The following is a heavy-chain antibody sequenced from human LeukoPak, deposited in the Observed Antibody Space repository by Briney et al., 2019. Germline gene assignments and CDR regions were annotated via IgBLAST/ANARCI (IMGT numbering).Heavy chain of an antibody. V-gene: IGHV4-4*07. CDR2: IYSSGST. Sequence: SETLSLTCTVSGDSISTYYWSWIRQPAGKGLEWIGRIYSSGSTNYNPSLKSRVTMSVDTSKNQFSLELSSVTAADTAVYYCARDIHYYGSGSYYNGNWFDPWGQGTLVTVSS. D-gene: IGHD3-10*01. CDR3: ARDIHYYGSGSYYNGNWFDP. CDR1: GDSISTYY. J-gene: IGHJ5*02.